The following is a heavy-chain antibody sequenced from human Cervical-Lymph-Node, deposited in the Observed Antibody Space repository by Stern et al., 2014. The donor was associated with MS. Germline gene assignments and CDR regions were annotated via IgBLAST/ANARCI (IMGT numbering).Heavy chain of an antibody. V-gene: IGHV3-30*18. Sequence: VQLVQSGGGVVQPGTTLRLSCTGSRVTFRSYGIHWVRQAPGKGLEWVSVTSYDGGNRQYADSVKGRFTLSRDNSKTTVHLPLNSLRPEDTGVYHCAKDRRGGYNYLYGMDVWGQGTTVTVS. CDR3: AKDRRGGYNYLYGMDV. D-gene: IGHD5-18*01. J-gene: IGHJ6*02. CDR1: RVTFRSYG. CDR2: TSYDGGNR.